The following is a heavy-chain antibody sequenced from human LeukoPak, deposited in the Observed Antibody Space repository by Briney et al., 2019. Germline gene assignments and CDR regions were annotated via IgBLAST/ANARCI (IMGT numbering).Heavy chain of an antibody. CDR1: GFTFSSYS. V-gene: IGHV3-21*01. Sequence: GGSLRLSCAASGFTFSSYSMNWVPQAPGKGLEWVASISSRSTYIYYADSVKGRFTISRDNAKNSLYLQMTSLSAEDTAVYYCAKSIGYCSGGSCFEVDYWGQGTLVTVSS. CDR3: AKSIGYCSGGSCFEVDY. CDR2: ISSRSTYI. J-gene: IGHJ4*02. D-gene: IGHD2-15*01.